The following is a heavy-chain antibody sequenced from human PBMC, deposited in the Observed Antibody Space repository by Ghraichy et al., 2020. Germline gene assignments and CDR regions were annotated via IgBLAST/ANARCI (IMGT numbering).Heavy chain of an antibody. CDR2: IRYDGSNK. Sequence: GGSLRLSCAASGFTFSSYGMHWVRQAPGKGLEWVAFIRYDGSNKYYADSVKGRFTISRDNSKNTLYLQMNSLRAEDTAVYYCAKDSDDFWSGYHFDYWGQGTLVTVSS. D-gene: IGHD3-3*01. J-gene: IGHJ4*02. CDR3: AKDSDDFWSGYHFDY. V-gene: IGHV3-30*02. CDR1: GFTFSSYG.